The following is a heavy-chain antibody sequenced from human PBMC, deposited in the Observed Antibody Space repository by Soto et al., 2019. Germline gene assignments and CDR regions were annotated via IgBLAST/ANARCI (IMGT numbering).Heavy chain of an antibody. J-gene: IGHJ4*02. CDR3: ARVGGTRGWY. CDR2: IHDSGRS. V-gene: IGHV4-59*01. D-gene: IGHD2-15*01. CDR1: SDSITNYY. Sequence: QVQLQESGPGLVKPSETLSLTCTVSSDSITNYYWSWIRQSPGKGLEWIGYIHDSGRSNYNPSLKSRVKISVGTSKKQFSLRLNSVAAADTAVYYCARVGGTRGWYWGQGTLVTVSS.